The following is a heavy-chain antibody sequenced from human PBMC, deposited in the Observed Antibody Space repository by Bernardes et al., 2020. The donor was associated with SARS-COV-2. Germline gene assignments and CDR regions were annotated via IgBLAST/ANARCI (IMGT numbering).Heavy chain of an antibody. V-gene: IGHV1-8*01. CDR2: MNPNSGNT. Sequence: ASVKVSCKASGYTFTSYDINWVRQATGQGLEWMGWMNPNSGNTSYAQKFQGRVTMTRNTSISTAYMELSSLRSEDTAVYYCARGMVRGVYYYYYGMDVCGQGTTVTVSS. CDR1: GYTFTSYD. D-gene: IGHD3-10*01. J-gene: IGHJ6*01. CDR3: ARGMVRGVYYYYYGMDV.